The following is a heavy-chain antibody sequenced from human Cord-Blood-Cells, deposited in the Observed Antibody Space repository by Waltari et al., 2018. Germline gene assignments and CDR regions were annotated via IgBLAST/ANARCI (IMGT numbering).Heavy chain of an antibody. CDR1: GGTFSSYA. V-gene: IGHV1-69*01. CDR3: ARGVLEYGSEWGDNWFDP. J-gene: IGHJ5*02. Sequence: QVQLVQSGAEVKKPGSSVKVSCKASGGTFSSYAISWVRPAPGKGLEWMGGIIPIFGTANYAQKFQGRVTITADESTSTAYMELSSLRSEDTAVYYCARGVLEYGSEWGDNWFDPWGQGTLVTVSS. CDR2: IIPIFGTA. D-gene: IGHD3-10*01.